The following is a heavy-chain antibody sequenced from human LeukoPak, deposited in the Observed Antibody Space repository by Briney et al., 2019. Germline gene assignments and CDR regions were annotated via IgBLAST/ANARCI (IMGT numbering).Heavy chain of an antibody. CDR2: INHSGST. J-gene: IGHJ4*02. CDR3: ARTIVVVVAATGGFDY. CDR1: GGSFSGYY. V-gene: IGHV4-34*01. D-gene: IGHD2-15*01. Sequence: PSETLSLTCAGYGGSFSGYYWSWIRQPPGKGLEWIGEINHSGSTNYNPSLKSRVTISVDTSKNQFSLKLSSVTAADTAVYYCARTIVVVVAATGGFDYWGQGTLVTVSS.